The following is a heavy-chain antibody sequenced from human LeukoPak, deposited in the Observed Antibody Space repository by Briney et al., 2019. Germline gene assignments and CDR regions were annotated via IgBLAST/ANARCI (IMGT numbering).Heavy chain of an antibody. CDR3: ARGRIAVYYYYYMDV. Sequence: KPSETLSLTCAVYGGPFSSYYWSWIRQPPGKGLEWIGEINHSGSTNYNPSLKSRVTISVDTSKNQFSLKLSSVTAADTAVYYCARGRIAVYYYYYMDVWGKGTTVTVSS. J-gene: IGHJ6*03. CDR2: INHSGST. CDR1: GGPFSSYY. V-gene: IGHV4-34*01. D-gene: IGHD6-19*01.